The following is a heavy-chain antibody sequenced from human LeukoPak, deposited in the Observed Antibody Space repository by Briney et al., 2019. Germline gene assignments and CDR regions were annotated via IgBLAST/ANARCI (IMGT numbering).Heavy chain of an antibody. V-gene: IGHV3-48*01. CDR2: ISSTSSTI. D-gene: IGHD1-1*01. Sequence: PGGSLRLSCAASGFTFSSYSMNWVRQAPGKGLEWVSYISSTSSTIYYADSVKGRFTISRDNAKNSLYLQMYSLRVVDTAVYYCARDLKTGTTPPWGQGTLVTVSS. J-gene: IGHJ4*02. CDR1: GFTFSSYS. CDR3: ARDLKTGTTPP.